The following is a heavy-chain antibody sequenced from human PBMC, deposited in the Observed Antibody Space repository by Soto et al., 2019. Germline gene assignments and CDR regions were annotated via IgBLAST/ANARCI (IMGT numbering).Heavy chain of an antibody. Sequence: EVQLVQTGGCLIKPGGSLSLSCAASGLSVSDKYMSWVRQAPGKGLEWVSLTYTGGNSYFADFVKGRFIVSRDISKNTLFLHMNSLAAEDTAVYYCAREGYAYGLDFWGQGSLVTVSS. CDR3: AREGYAYGLDF. CDR1: GLSVSDKY. V-gene: IGHV3-53*02. CDR2: TYTGGNS. J-gene: IGHJ4*02. D-gene: IGHD3-10*01.